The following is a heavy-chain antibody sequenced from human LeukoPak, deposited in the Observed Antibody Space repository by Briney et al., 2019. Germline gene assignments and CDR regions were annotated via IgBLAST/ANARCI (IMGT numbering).Heavy chain of an antibody. V-gene: IGHV3-23*01. J-gene: IGHJ4*02. D-gene: IGHD3-9*01. Sequence: PGGSLRLSCAASGFTFSSYAMSWVRQAPGKGLEGVSAISRSGGSTYYADSVKGRFTISRDNSKNTLYLQMNSLRAADTAVYYCVKRSGYDILTGYYGGCDYWGQGTLVTVSS. CDR3: VKRSGYDILTGYYGGCDY. CDR2: ISRSGGST. CDR1: GFTFSSYA.